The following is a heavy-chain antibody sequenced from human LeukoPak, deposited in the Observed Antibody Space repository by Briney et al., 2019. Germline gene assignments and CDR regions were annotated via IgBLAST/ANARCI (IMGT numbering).Heavy chain of an antibody. CDR1: GFTFSICA. CDR3: ARDKFAVATHYYYGMDV. V-gene: IGHV3-30*04. Sequence: GGSLRLSCAASGFTFSICAMHWVRQAPGKGLEWVAVISYDGSNKYYADSVKGRFTISRDNSKNTLYLQMNSLRAEDTAVYYCARDKFAVATHYYYGMDVWGQGTTVTVSS. J-gene: IGHJ6*02. CDR2: ISYDGSNK. D-gene: IGHD2-15*01.